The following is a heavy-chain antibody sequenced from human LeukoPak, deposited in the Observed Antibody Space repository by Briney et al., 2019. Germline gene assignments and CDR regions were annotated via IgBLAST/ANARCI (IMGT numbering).Heavy chain of an antibody. J-gene: IGHJ4*02. CDR1: GYSFTSHY. CDR2: INPSGSST. CDR3: ARKDKLDS. V-gene: IGHV1-46*01. Sequence: ASVKVSCKASGYSFTSHYMHWVRQAPGQGLEWLGLINPSGSSTLYAQKFQGRITMTRDMSTTTDYMELSSLTYDDTAVYYCARKDKLDSWGQGTLVTVSS.